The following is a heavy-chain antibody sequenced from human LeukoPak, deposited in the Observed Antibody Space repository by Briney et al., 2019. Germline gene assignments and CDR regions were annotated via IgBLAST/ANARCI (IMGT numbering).Heavy chain of an antibody. V-gene: IGHV3-30*02. J-gene: IGHJ3*02. CDR1: GFTFSSYG. Sequence: GGSLRLSCAASGFTFSSYGMHWVRQAPGKGLEWVTFIQYDGSNKYYADSVKGRFTISRDNAKNSLYLQMNSLRAEDTAVYYCARDLGGGWELVTAFDIWGQGTMVTVSS. CDR2: IQYDGSNK. D-gene: IGHD1-26*01. CDR3: ARDLGGGWELVTAFDI.